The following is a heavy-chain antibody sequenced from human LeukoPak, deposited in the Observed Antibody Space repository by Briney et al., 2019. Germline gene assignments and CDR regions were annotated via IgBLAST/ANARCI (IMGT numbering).Heavy chain of an antibody. CDR1: GDSVSSNSAA. J-gene: IGHJ4*02. V-gene: IGHV6-1*01. CDR2: TYYRSKWYS. D-gene: IGHD7-27*01. CDR3: ARTGAYFDH. Sequence: SQTLSLTCAISGDSVSSNSAAWNWIRQSPSRGLEWLGRTYYRSKWYSNYAPSVRSRITIKSDTSKNQFSLQLNSVTPEGTAVYYCARTGAYFDHWGQGSLVTVSS.